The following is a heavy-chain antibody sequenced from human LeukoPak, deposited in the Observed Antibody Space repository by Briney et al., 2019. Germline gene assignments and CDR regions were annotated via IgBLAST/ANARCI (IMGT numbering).Heavy chain of an antibody. CDR3: ARERSGSYDEHFDY. CDR2: IYYSGST. V-gene: IGHV4-39*07. Sequence: SSETLSLTCTVSGGSISSSSYYWGWIRQPPGKGLEWIGSIYYSGSTYYNPSLKSRVTISVDTSKNQFSLKLSSVTAADTAVYYCARERSGSYDEHFDYWGQGTLVTVSS. J-gene: IGHJ4*02. CDR1: GGSISSSSYY. D-gene: IGHD3-10*01.